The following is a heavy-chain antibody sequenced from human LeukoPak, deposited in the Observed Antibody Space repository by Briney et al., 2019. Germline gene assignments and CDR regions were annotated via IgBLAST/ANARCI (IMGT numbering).Heavy chain of an antibody. CDR3: AVVDSSGYSNWFDP. CDR2: INTNTGNP. J-gene: IGHJ5*02. Sequence: ASVKVSCKASGYTFTSYAMNWVRQAPGQGLEWMGWINTNTGNPTYAQGFTGRFVFSLDTSVSTAYLQISSLKAEDTAVYYCAVVDSSGYSNWFDPWGQGTLVTVSS. CDR1: GYTFTSYA. D-gene: IGHD3-22*01. V-gene: IGHV7-4-1*02.